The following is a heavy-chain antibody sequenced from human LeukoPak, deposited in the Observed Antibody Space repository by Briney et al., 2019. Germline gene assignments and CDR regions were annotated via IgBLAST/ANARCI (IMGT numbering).Heavy chain of an antibody. V-gene: IGHV1-69*05. CDR1: GGTFSSYA. J-gene: IGHJ5*02. CDR3: ARTGGNWFDP. Sequence: ASVKVSCKASGGTFSSYAISWVRQAPGQGPEWMGGIIPIFGTANYAQKFQGRVTITTDESTSTAYMELSSLRSEDTAVYYCARTGGNWFDPWGQGTLVTVSS. CDR2: IIPIFGTA. D-gene: IGHD3-16*01.